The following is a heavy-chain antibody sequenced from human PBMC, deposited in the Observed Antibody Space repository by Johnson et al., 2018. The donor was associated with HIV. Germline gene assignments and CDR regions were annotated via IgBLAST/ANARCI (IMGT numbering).Heavy chain of an antibody. CDR1: GFTFSSNA. V-gene: IGHV3-30*04. D-gene: IGHD2-21*02. Sequence: QMQLVESGGGLVQPGGSLRLSCAASGFTFSSNAIHWVRQAPGKGLEWVAVISSDGTNTYYTDSVKGRFTISRDNTKNTVSLQMIILRPKDTGVYYCASGVTPRAPLRIWGQGTMVTVSS. J-gene: IGHJ3*02. CDR3: ASGVTPRAPLRI. CDR2: ISSDGTNT.